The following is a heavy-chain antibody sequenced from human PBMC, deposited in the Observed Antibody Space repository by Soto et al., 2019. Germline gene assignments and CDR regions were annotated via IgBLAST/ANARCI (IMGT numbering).Heavy chain of an antibody. D-gene: IGHD1-26*01. CDR1: AVTFTGFG. CDR3: ARDGVGTTTYFGYFDY. J-gene: IGHJ4*02. Sequence: GASLRRSCAASAVTFTGFGMHWVRQAPGKGLEWVAVIRFDGSNTYYADSVKGRFTISRDNPKNMLYLQMNSLRAEDTAIYYCARDGVGTTTYFGYFDYWGLGTLVTVSS. CDR2: IRFDGSNT. V-gene: IGHV3-33*01.